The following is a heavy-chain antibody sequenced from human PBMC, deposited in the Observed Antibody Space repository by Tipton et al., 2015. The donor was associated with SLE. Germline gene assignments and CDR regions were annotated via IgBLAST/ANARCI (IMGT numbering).Heavy chain of an antibody. CDR1: GFTFSNYG. J-gene: IGHJ6*03. CDR3: AKGPRCSGGSCPRDYYYYYMDV. D-gene: IGHD2-15*01. Sequence: SLRLSCAASGFTFSNYGMHWVRQAPGKGLEWVALIWYDGSNKYYADSVKGRFTISRDNSKNTLYLQMNSLRAEDTAVYYCAKGPRCSGGSCPRDYYYYYMDVWGKGTTVTVSS. V-gene: IGHV3-33*06. CDR2: IWYDGSNK.